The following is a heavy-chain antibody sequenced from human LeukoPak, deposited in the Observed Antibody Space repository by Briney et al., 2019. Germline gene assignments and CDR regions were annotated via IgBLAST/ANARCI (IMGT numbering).Heavy chain of an antibody. CDR3: ARSGIVVVPAVMRMDV. V-gene: IGHV4-34*01. J-gene: IGHJ6*02. D-gene: IGHD2-2*01. CDR1: GGSFSGYY. CDR2: INHSGST. Sequence: TSETLSLTCAVYGGSFSGYYWSWIRQPPGKGLEWIGEINHSGSTNYNPSLKSRVTISVDTSKNQFSLKLSSVTAADTAVYYCARSGIVVVPAVMRMDVWGQGTTVTVSS.